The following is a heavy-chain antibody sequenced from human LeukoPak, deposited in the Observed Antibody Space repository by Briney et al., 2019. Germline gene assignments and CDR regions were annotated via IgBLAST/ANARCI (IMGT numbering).Heavy chain of an antibody. Sequence: SETLSLTCTVSGGSISSYYWSWLRQPPGKGLEWIGYIYYSGSTNYNPSLKSRVTISVDTSKNQFSLKLSSVTAADTAVYYCARGGIWSAYYFDYWGQGTLVTVSS. CDR3: ARGGIWSAYYFDY. CDR2: IYYSGST. V-gene: IGHV4-59*01. CDR1: GGSISSYY. D-gene: IGHD3-3*01. J-gene: IGHJ4*02.